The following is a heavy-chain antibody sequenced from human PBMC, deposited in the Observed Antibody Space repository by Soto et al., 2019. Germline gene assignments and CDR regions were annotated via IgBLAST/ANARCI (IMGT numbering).Heavy chain of an antibody. Sequence: GASVKVSCKASGYTFTSYDINWVRQATGQGLEWMGWMNPNSGNTGYAQKFQGRVTMTRNTSISTAYMELSSLRSEDTAVYYCARGGYSSGWYNLMGRAFDIWGQGTMVTVSS. CDR1: GYTFTSYD. J-gene: IGHJ3*02. CDR3: ARGGYSSGWYNLMGRAFDI. CDR2: MNPNSGNT. D-gene: IGHD6-19*01. V-gene: IGHV1-8*01.